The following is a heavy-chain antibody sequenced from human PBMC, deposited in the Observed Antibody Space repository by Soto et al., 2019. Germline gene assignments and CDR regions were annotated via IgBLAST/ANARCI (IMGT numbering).Heavy chain of an antibody. CDR2: ISWDGGST. CDR3: AKGIAAPGNDYYYYYGMDV. V-gene: IGHV3-43D*04. D-gene: IGHD6-6*01. Sequence: PGGSLRLSCAASGFTFDDYAMHWVRQAPGKGLEWVSLISWDGGSTYYADSVKGRFTISRDNSKNSLYLQMNSLRAEDTALYYCAKGIAAPGNDYYYYYGMDVWGQGTTVTVSS. CDR1: GFTFDDYA. J-gene: IGHJ6*02.